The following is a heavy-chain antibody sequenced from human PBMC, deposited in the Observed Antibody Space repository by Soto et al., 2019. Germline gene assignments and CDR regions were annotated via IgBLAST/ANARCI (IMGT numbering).Heavy chain of an antibody. CDR1: GFTFSSYG. D-gene: IGHD2-15*01. CDR2: ISYDGSNK. J-gene: IGHJ4*02. Sequence: GGSLRLSCAASGFTFSSYGMHWVRQAPGKGLEWVAVISYDGSNKYYADSVKGRFTISRDNSKNTLYLQMNSLRAEDTAVYYCAKEYCSGGRCLSIDYWGQGTLVTVSS. V-gene: IGHV3-30*18. CDR3: AKEYCSGGRCLSIDY.